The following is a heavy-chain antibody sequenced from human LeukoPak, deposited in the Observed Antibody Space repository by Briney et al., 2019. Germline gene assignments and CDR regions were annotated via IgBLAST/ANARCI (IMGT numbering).Heavy chain of an antibody. J-gene: IGHJ4*02. Sequence: SETLSLTCAVYGGSFSGYYWSWIRQPPGKGLXXXGEINHSGSTNYNPSLKSRVTISVDTSKNQFSLKLSSVTAADTAVYYCARLSSSWYKYYLDYWGQGTLVTVSS. CDR1: GGSFSGYY. D-gene: IGHD6-13*01. V-gene: IGHV4-34*01. CDR3: ARLSSSWYKYYLDY. CDR2: INHSGST.